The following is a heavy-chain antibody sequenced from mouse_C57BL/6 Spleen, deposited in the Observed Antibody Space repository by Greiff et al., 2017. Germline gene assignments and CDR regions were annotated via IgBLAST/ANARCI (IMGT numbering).Heavy chain of an antibody. CDR1: GFTFSSYA. D-gene: IGHD1-1*01. Sequence: EVQLQESGGGLVKPGGSLKLSYAASGFTFSSYAMSWVRQTPEKRLEWVATISDGGSYTYYPDNVKGRFTISRDNAKNNLYLQMSHLKSEDTAMYYCASDGDYDGSSYVGYFDYWGQGTTLTVSS. CDR2: ISDGGSYT. V-gene: IGHV5-4*01. J-gene: IGHJ2*01. CDR3: ASDGDYDGSSYVGYFDY.